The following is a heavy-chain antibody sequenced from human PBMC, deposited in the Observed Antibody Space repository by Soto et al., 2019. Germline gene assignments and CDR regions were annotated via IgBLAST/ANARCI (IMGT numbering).Heavy chain of an antibody. V-gene: IGHV1-69*13. D-gene: IGHD6-6*01. Sequence: SVKVSCKASGGTFSSYAISWVRQAPGQGLEWMGGIIPIFGTANYAQKFRGRVTITADESTSTAYMELSSLRSEDTAVYYCARVYTLRGYSSSSGLRGSWFDPWGQGTLVTVSS. J-gene: IGHJ5*02. CDR2: IIPIFGTA. CDR1: GGTFSSYA. CDR3: ARVYTLRGYSSSSGLRGSWFDP.